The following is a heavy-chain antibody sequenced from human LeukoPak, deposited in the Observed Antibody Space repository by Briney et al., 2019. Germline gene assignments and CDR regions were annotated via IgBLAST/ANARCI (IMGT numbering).Heavy chain of an antibody. J-gene: IGHJ4*02. Sequence: SATLSLTCTVSGGSISSYYWSWIRQPAGKGLEWIGRIYNTGSTNYNPSFESRVTMSVDTSKNQFSLRLSSVTAADTAVYYCARGRYFDYWGQGTLVSVSS. CDR1: GGSISSYY. V-gene: IGHV4-4*07. CDR3: ARGRYFDY. CDR2: IYNTGST.